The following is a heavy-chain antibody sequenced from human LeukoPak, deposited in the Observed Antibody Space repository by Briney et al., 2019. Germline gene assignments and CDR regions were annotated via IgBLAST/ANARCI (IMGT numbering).Heavy chain of an antibody. J-gene: IGHJ4*02. V-gene: IGHV2-5*02. D-gene: IGHD6-19*01. Sequence: ESGPTLVKLTQTLTLTCTFSGFSLSTSGVGVGWIRQTPGKALEWLALISWDDDKRYSPSLKSRHTITKNTPKNQQVLTMTKMDPVDTATYYCAHSSQWLVYRGFDYWGQGTLVTVSS. CDR3: AHSSQWLVYRGFDY. CDR2: ISWDDDK. CDR1: GFSLSTSGVG.